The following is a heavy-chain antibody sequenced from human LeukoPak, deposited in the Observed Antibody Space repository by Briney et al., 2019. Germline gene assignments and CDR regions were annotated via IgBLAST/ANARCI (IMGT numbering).Heavy chain of an antibody. D-gene: IGHD2-8*01. J-gene: IGHJ6*03. CDR1: GGSISSSSYY. Sequence: PSETLSLTCTVSGGSISSSSYYWGWIRQPPGKGLEWIGSIYYSGSTYYNPSLKSRVTISVDTSKNQFSLKLSSVTAADTAVYYCAREIVPLMDVWGKGTTVTISS. CDR3: AREIVPLMDV. CDR2: IYYSGST. V-gene: IGHV4-39*02.